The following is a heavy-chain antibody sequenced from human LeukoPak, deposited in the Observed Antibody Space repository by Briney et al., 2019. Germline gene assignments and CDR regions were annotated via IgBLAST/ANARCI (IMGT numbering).Heavy chain of an antibody. D-gene: IGHD3-10*01. CDR1: GFTFSSYS. J-gene: IGHJ4*02. V-gene: IGHV3-21*01. Sequence: PGGSLRLSCAASGFTFSSYSMNWVRQAPGKGLEWVSSISSSSSYIYYADSVKGRFTISRDNAKHSPYLPVNSLRAEDTGVYDCARVRGGGQGGFDYWGQGTLVTVSS. CDR2: ISSSSSYI. CDR3: ARVRGGGQGGFDY.